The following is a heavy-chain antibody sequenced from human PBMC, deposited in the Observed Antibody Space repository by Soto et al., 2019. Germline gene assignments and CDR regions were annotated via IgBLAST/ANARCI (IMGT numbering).Heavy chain of an antibody. D-gene: IGHD3-3*01. CDR2: INHIGST. CDR1: GGSLSGYY. CDR3: ARRPLNYDLWSGTAEPFDY. J-gene: IGHJ4*02. Sequence: QVHLQQWGAGLLKPSETLSLTCALYGGSLSGYYWSWIRQPPGKGLEWIGEINHIGSTYYNPSLRSRVTISVDTSRNQCSVRLTSVTAADTAVYYCARRPLNYDLWSGTAEPFDYWGQGTLVTVSS. V-gene: IGHV4-34*01.